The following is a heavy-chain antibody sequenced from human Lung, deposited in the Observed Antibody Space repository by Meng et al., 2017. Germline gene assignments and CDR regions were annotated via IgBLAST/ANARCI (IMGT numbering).Heavy chain of an antibody. D-gene: IGHD2-21*02. J-gene: IGHJ4*02. CDR3: ARGQHIVVVTASLDY. V-gene: IGHV3-11*01. CDR2: ISSSGSTI. CDR1: GFTFSDYY. Sequence: GESLKISCAASGFTFSDYYMSWIRQAPGKGLEWVSYISSSGSTIYYADSVKGRFTISRDNAKNSLYLQMNSLRAEDTAVHYCARGQHIVVVTASLDYWGQGTLVTVSS.